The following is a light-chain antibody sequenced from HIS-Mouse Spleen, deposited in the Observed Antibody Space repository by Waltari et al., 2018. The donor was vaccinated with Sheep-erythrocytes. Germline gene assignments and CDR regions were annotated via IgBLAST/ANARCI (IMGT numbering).Light chain of an antibody. J-gene: IGLJ3*02. CDR3: CSYAGSSTPWV. Sequence: QSALTQPASVSGSPGQSGTTSCTGTSTDVRGYNLVSWYQQHPGQAPKIKFYEGSKRPSGVSNRCSGSKSGNTASLTISGLQAEDEADYSCCSYAGSSTPWVLGGGTKLTVL. CDR1: STDVRGYNL. CDR2: EGS. V-gene: IGLV2-23*01.